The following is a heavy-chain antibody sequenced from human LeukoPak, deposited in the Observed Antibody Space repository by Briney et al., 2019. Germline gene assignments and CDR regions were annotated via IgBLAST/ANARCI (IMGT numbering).Heavy chain of an antibody. CDR2: IYYSGST. CDR3: ARVLFSELKNYYDSSGYYPQERYYFDY. V-gene: IGHV4-39*07. J-gene: IGHJ4*02. CDR1: GGSISSSSYY. D-gene: IGHD3-22*01. Sequence: SETLSLTCTVSGGSISSSSYYWGWIRQPPGKGLEWIGSIYYSGSTYYNPSLKSRVTISVDTSKNQFSLKLSSVTAADTAVYYCARVLFSELKNYYDSSGYYPQERYYFDYWGQGTLVTVSS.